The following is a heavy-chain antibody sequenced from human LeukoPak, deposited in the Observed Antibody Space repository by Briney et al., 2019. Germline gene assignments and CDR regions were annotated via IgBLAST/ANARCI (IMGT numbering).Heavy chain of an antibody. CDR2: ISDIGDIT. Sequence: GGSLRLSCAASGFTFTTYTVSWVRRAPGKGLEWVSAISDIGDITYYADSVKGRFTISRDNSKNTVYLQMNSLRAEDAAVYYCAKDREGYYDYWGQGTLVTVSS. J-gene: IGHJ4*02. CDR1: GFTFTTYT. V-gene: IGHV3-23*01. CDR3: AKDREGYYDY.